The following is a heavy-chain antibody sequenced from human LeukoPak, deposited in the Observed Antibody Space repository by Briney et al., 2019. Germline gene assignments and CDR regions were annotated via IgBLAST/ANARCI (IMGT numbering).Heavy chain of an antibody. V-gene: IGHV4-59*01. CDR3: ASREYSSSSGFDY. Sequence: PSETLSLTCTVSGGSIRSYYWSWIRQPPGKGLEWIGYIYYSGSTNYNPSLKSRVTISVDTSKNQFSLKLSSVTAADTAVYYCASREYSSSSGFDYWGQGTLVTVSS. J-gene: IGHJ4*02. D-gene: IGHD6-6*01. CDR1: GGSIRSYY. CDR2: IYYSGST.